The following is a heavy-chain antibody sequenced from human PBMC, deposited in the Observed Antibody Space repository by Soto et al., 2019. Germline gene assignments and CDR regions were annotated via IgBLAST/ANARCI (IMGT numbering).Heavy chain of an antibody. CDR3: ARVDDSAWYTRDY. D-gene: IGHD6-19*01. Sequence: LRLSCGASGFTFSSYWMNWVRQAPGKGLEWVANIKQDGSETSYVDSVKGRFTISRDNAKNSLYLQMNSLRAEDTAVYYCARVDDSAWYTRDYWGQGTLVTVSS. V-gene: IGHV3-7*01. CDR2: IKQDGSET. J-gene: IGHJ4*02. CDR1: GFTFSSYW.